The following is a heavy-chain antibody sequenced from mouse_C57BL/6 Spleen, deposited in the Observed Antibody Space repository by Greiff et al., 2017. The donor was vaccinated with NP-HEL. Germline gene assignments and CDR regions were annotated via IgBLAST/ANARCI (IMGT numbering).Heavy chain of an antibody. CDR3: ASTMVTSYAMDY. Sequence: EVKLVESGGGLVQPGGSLKLSCAASGFTFSDYGMAWVRQAPRKGPEWVAFISNLAYSIYYADTVTGRITISRENAKNTLYLEMSSLRSEDTAMYYCASTMVTSYAMDYWGQGTSVTVSS. CDR1: GFTFSDYG. CDR2: ISNLAYSI. J-gene: IGHJ4*01. D-gene: IGHD2-2*01. V-gene: IGHV5-15*01.